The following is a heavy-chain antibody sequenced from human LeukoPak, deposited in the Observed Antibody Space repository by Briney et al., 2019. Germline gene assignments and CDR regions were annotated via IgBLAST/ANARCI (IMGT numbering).Heavy chain of an antibody. CDR2: ISVSGGST. CDR3: AKDYKAVAGTFDY. J-gene: IGHJ4*02. CDR1: GFTFSSYA. Sequence: GGSLRLSCAASGFTFSSYAMTWVRQAPGRGLEWVSVISVSGGSTDYADSVRGRFTVSRDNSKNTLYLQMSSLRAEDTAVYYCAKDYKAVAGTFDYWGQGTLVTVSS. V-gene: IGHV3-23*01. D-gene: IGHD6-19*01.